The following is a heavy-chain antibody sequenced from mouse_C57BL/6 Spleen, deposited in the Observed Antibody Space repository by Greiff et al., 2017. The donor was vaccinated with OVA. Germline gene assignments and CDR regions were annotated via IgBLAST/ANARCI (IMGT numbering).Heavy chain of an antibody. D-gene: IGHD1-1*01. Sequence: QVHVKQSGAELVKPGASVKISCKASGYAFSSYWMNWVKQRPGKGLEWIGQIYPGDGDTNYNGKFKGKATLTADKSYSTAYMQLSSLTSEDAAVYFCARRDYGSRYFDDWGKGTTLTVSS. V-gene: IGHV1-80*01. CDR1: GYAFSSYW. CDR2: IYPGDGDT. J-gene: IGHJ2*01. CDR3: ARRDYGSRYFDD.